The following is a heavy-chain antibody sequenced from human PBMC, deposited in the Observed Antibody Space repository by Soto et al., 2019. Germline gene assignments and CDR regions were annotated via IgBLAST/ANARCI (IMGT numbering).Heavy chain of an antibody. Sequence: ASVKVSCKASGYTFTSYSMHWVRQAPGQGLEWMGIINPSGGSTSYAQKFQGRVTMTRDTSTSTVYMELSSLRSEDTAVYYCAREPLAYCGGDCFGYFDYWGQGTLVTVSS. CDR3: AREPLAYCGGDCFGYFDY. CDR2: INPSGGST. V-gene: IGHV1-46*03. J-gene: IGHJ4*02. D-gene: IGHD2-21*02. CDR1: GYTFTSYS.